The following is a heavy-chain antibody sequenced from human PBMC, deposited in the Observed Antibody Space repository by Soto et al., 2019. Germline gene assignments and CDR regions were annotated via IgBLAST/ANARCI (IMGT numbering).Heavy chain of an antibody. Sequence: LSLSCTASGFTFSSYGMHWVRQAPGKGLEWVAVMSYDGSNEYYADSVKGRFTISRDNSKNTLYLQMNSLRAEDTAVYYCAKDGSNNFDYWGQGTLVTVSS. CDR1: GFTFSSYG. V-gene: IGHV3-30*18. CDR2: MSYDGSNE. J-gene: IGHJ4*02. CDR3: AKDGSNNFDY. D-gene: IGHD1-26*01.